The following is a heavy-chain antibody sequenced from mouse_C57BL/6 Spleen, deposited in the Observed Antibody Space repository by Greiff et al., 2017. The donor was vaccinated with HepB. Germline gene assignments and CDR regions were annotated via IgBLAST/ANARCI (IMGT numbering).Heavy chain of an antibody. J-gene: IGHJ1*03. Sequence: VKLQQPGAELVKPGASVKLSCKASGYTFTSYWMHWVKQRPGQGLEWIGMIHPNSGSTNYNEKFKSKATLTVDKSSSTAYMQLSSLTSEDSAVYYCARLDDYDWYFDVWGTGTTVTVSS. CDR1: GYTFTSYW. D-gene: IGHD2-4*01. CDR3: ARLDDYDWYFDV. CDR2: IHPNSGST. V-gene: IGHV1-64*01.